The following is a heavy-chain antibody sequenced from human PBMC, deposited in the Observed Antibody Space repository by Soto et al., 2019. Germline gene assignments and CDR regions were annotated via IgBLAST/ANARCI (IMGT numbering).Heavy chain of an antibody. J-gene: IGHJ6*02. V-gene: IGHV4-34*01. Sequence: SDTLSLTCAVYGGSFSGYYWSWIRQPPGKGLEWIGEINHSGSTNYNPSLKSRVTISVDTSKNQFSLKLSSVTAADTAVYYCARVSEIYYYGMHVWGQRTTVT. CDR1: GGSFSGYY. CDR3: ARVSEIYYYGMHV. D-gene: IGHD3-10*01. CDR2: INHSGST.